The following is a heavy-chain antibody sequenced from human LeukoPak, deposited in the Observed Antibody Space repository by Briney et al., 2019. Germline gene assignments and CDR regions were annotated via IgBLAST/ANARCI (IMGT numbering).Heavy chain of an antibody. CDR2: ISYDGRNK. V-gene: IGHV3-30*04. CDR3: ARGGRIGLAPVDV. J-gene: IGHJ6*02. D-gene: IGHD1-26*01. Sequence: PGGSLRLSCAASGFTFSSYAIHWVCQAPGKGLEWVAVISYDGRNKYYADSVKGRFTISRDNSKNTLYLLMNSPRAEDTAVYYCARGGRIGLAPVDVWGQGTTVTVS. CDR1: GFTFSSYA.